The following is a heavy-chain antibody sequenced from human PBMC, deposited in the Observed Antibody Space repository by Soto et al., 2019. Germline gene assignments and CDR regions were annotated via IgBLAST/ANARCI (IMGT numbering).Heavy chain of an antibody. CDR1: GFTFGTYT. Sequence: GGSLRLSCAASGFTFGTYTMNWVRQAPGKGLEWVSALGGGGDTHYAESVKGRFTISRDYSKNILLLQMNSLRDEDSAKYYCTKDSHPDGIWTFDFWGQGILVTVSS. CDR2: LGGGGDT. J-gene: IGHJ4*02. D-gene: IGHD3-9*01. CDR3: TKDSHPDGIWTFDF. V-gene: IGHV3-23*01.